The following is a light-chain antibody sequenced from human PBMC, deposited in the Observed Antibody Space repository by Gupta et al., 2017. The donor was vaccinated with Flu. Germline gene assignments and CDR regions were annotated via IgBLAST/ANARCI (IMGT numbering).Light chain of an antibody. Sequence: RAPLSSMASQVLGGNYVAWSQQKHGQAPRLLIYGASRRATGIPDRFSGSASGTDFTFAINRVEPEDFAVYYWQQYGRSPTTFGPGTKVEMK. J-gene: IGKJ1*01. CDR1: QVLGGNY. V-gene: IGKV3-20*01. CDR3: QQYGRSPTT. CDR2: GAS.